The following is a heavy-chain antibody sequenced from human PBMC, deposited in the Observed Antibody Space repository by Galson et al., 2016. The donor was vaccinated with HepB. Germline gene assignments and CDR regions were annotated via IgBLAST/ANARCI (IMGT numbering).Heavy chain of an antibody. CDR3: AGEYNSSPGY. CDR2: IHHSGTP. Sequence: SETLSLTCTVSGDSIISDTYHWGWIRQPPGKGLEWLGSIHHSGTPYYNPSLRSRVTITVDTSRNQFSLRLSSVTAADTAVYYCAGEYNSSPGYWGRGALVTVSS. CDR1: GDSIISDTYH. V-gene: IGHV4-39*01. J-gene: IGHJ4*02. D-gene: IGHD1-14*01.